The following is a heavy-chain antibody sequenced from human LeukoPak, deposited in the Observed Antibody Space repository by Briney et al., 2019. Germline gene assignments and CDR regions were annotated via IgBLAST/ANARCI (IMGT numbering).Heavy chain of an antibody. CDR3: AKTWDIWGSYRYVDY. V-gene: IGHV3-23*01. CDR1: GFTFSSYW. CDR2: ISGSGGST. D-gene: IGHD3-16*02. Sequence: PGGSLRLSCAASGFTFSSYWMSWVRQAPGKGLEWVSAISGSGGSTYYADSVKGRFTISRDNSKNTLYLQMNSLRAEDTAVYYCAKTWDIWGSYRYVDYWGQGTLVTVSS. J-gene: IGHJ4*02.